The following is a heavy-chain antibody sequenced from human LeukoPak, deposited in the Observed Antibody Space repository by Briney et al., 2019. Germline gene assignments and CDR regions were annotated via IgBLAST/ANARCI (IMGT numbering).Heavy chain of an antibody. Sequence: GVSLSLFCTASGLIFRDYWMNWGTQVPGKRLQWWTNINEDRSAQDYVDSVRGRFSISRDNAKNSLYLQMNSLRVEDTAIYYCATRESSMARSHWGQGTLVTVSS. V-gene: IGHV3-7*01. CDR3: ATRESSMARSH. CDR1: GLIFRDYW. CDR2: INEDRSAQ. D-gene: IGHD3-10*01. J-gene: IGHJ4*02.